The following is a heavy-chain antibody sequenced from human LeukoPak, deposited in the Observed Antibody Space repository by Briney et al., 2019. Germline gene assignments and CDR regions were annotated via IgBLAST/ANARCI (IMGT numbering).Heavy chain of an antibody. CDR1: GYTFTSYA. CDR2: INANTGNP. CDR3: ASGYSYGYSGSSDY. D-gene: IGHD5-18*01. Sequence: ASVKVSCKASGYTFTSYAMNWVRQAPGQGLEWMGWINANTGNPTYAQGFTGRFVFSLDTSVSTAYLQISSLKAEDTAVYYCASGYSYGYSGSSDYWGQGTLVTVSS. J-gene: IGHJ4*02. V-gene: IGHV7-4-1*02.